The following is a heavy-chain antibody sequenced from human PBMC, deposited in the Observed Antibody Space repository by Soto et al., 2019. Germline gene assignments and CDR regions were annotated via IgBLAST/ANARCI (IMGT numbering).Heavy chain of an antibody. CDR3: ARDSAWLFYS. J-gene: IGHJ4*02. Sequence: QVQLVEPGGGVVQPGRSLRLSCAVSGFTYSSYGMHWVRQAPGKGLEWVAVIWYDGSNKYYADSVKGRFIISRDDSKNTLSLQLNSLRAEDTAVYYCARDSAWLFYSWGQGTLVTVSS. CDR2: IWYDGSNK. D-gene: IGHD5-12*01. V-gene: IGHV3-33*01. CDR1: GFTYSSYG.